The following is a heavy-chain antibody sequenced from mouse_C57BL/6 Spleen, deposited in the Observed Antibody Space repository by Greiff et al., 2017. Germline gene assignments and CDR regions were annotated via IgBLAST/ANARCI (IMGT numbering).Heavy chain of an antibody. CDR3: ARSQLTGPYFDY. V-gene: IGHV7-3*01. CDR1: GFTFTDYY. D-gene: IGHD4-1*01. Sequence: EVQRVESGGGLVQPGGSLSLSCAASGFTFTDYYMSWVRQPPGKALEWLGFIRNKANGYTTEYSASVKGRFTISRDNSQSILYLQMNALRAEDSATYYCARSQLTGPYFDYWGQGTTLTVSS. CDR2: IRNKANGYTT. J-gene: IGHJ2*01.